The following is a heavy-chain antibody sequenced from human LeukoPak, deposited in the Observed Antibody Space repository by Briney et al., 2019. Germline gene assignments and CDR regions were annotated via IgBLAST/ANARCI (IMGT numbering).Heavy chain of an antibody. D-gene: IGHD3-16*02. CDR2: IYPGDSDT. Sequence: GESLKISCKGSGYSFTSYWIGWVRQMPGKGLEWMGIIYPGDSDTRYSPSFQGQVTTSADKSISTAYLQWSSLKASDTAMYYCARRRSYDYVWGSYRYYFDYWGQGTLVTVSS. CDR1: GYSFTSYW. J-gene: IGHJ4*02. CDR3: ARRRSYDYVWGSYRYYFDY. V-gene: IGHV5-51*01.